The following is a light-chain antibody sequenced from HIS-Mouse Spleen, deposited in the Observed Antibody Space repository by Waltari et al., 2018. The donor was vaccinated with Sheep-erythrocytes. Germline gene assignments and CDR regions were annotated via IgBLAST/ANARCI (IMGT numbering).Light chain of an antibody. CDR1: ALPKQY. J-gene: IGLJ3*02. Sequence: SYELTQPPSVSVSPGQTARITCSGDALPKQYAYWYQQKSGQAPVPVIYEDSKRPPGLPERFSGSTSGTMATLTISGAQVEDEADYFCYSTDSSGNHWVFGGGTKLTVL. CDR2: EDS. V-gene: IGLV3-10*01. CDR3: YSTDSSGNHWV.